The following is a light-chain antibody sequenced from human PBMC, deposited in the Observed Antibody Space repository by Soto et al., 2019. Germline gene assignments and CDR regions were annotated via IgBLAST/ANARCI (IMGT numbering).Light chain of an antibody. CDR3: QQYYSYPRT. V-gene: IGKV1-8*01. CDR2: AAS. CDR1: QGISSY. Sequence: AIRMTQSPSSLSASTGDRVTITYRASQGISSYLAWYQQKPGKAPKLLIYAASTLQSGVPSRFSGSGSGTDFTFTISCLQSEDFATYYCQQYYSYPRTFGQGTKVDIK. J-gene: IGKJ1*01.